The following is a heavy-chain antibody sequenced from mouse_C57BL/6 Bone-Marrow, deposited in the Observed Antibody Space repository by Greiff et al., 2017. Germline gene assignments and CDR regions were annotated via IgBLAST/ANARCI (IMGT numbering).Heavy chain of an antibody. D-gene: IGHD1-1*01. J-gene: IGHJ2*01. V-gene: IGHV1-61*01. Sequence: VQLQQPGAELVRPGSSVKLSCKASGYTFTSYWMDWVKQRPGQGLEWIGNIYPSDSETHYNQKFKDKATLTVDKSSSTAYMQLSSLTSEDSAVYYCARRITTNDYCDYWGQGTTLTVSS. CDR1: GYTFTSYW. CDR3: ARRITTNDYCDY. CDR2: IYPSDSET.